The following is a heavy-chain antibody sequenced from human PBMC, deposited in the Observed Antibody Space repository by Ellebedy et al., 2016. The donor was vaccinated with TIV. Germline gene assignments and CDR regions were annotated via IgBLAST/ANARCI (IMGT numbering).Heavy chain of an antibody. CDR1: GFPSGNFG. D-gene: IGHD3-10*01. J-gene: IGHJ6*02. V-gene: IGHV3-30*02. CDR2: IRSVGTKK. CDR3: AKDAFYYNALDV. Sequence: PGGSLRLSCAASGFPSGNFGLHWVRQPPGKGLEWVAFIRSVGTKKYYADSVKGRFTISRDNSKNTMDLQINSLRGEDTAVYYCAKDAFYYNALDVWGQGTPVTVS.